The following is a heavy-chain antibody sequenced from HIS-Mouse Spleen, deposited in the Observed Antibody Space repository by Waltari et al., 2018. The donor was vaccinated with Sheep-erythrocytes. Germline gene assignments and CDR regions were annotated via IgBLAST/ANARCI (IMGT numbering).Heavy chain of an antibody. J-gene: IGHJ3*02. V-gene: IGHV3-21*01. Sequence: EVQLVESGGGLVKPGGSLRLSCAASGFTFSSYSMNWVRQAPGKGLEWVSSISSSSSYIYYADSVKGRFTISRDNAKNSLYLQMNSLRAEDTAVYYCARRTYYDFWSGYYTDAFDIWGQGTMVTVSS. CDR3: ARRTYYDFWSGYYTDAFDI. D-gene: IGHD3-3*01. CDR1: GFTFSSYS. CDR2: ISSSSSYI.